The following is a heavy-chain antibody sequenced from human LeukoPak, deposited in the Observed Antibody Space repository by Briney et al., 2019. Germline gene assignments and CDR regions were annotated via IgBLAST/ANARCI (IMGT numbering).Heavy chain of an antibody. CDR1: GGSVSSGNYY. Sequence: PSETLSLTCTVSGGSVSSGNYYWSWLRQSPGKGLEWIGYFYYSGSTNYNPSLKSRVSISVDTSKNQFSLNLRSVTAADTAVYYCATTWAASGAQYFQHWGQGTLVTVSS. J-gene: IGHJ1*01. D-gene: IGHD2-15*01. CDR2: FYYSGST. CDR3: ATTWAASGAQYFQH. V-gene: IGHV4-61*01.